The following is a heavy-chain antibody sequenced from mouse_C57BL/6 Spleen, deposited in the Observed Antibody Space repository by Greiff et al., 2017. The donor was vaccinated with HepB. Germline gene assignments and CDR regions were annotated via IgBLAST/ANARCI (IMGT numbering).Heavy chain of an antibody. CDR3: ARKGWLLRFDY. Sequence: VQLQQPGAELVRPGTSVKLSCNASGYTFTSYWMHWVKQRPGQGLEWIGVIDPSDSYTNYNQKFKGKATLTVDTSSSTAYMQLSSLTSEDSAVYYCARKGWLLRFDYWGQGTTLTVSS. J-gene: IGHJ2*01. CDR2: IDPSDSYT. D-gene: IGHD2-3*01. V-gene: IGHV1-59*01. CDR1: GYTFTSYW.